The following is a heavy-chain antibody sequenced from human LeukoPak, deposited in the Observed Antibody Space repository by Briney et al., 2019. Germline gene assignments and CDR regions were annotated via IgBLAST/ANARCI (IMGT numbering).Heavy chain of an antibody. V-gene: IGHV1-24*01. CDR3: ARAGAAAGTPFDY. CDR2: FAPEDGET. D-gene: IGHD6-13*01. CDR1: GYTLSALS. J-gene: IGHJ4*02. Sequence: ASVRVSCKLSGYTLSALSMHWVRQAPGKGLEWMGGFAPEDGETIYAPEFQGRVTMTEDISTDTAYMELRALRSEDTAVYYCARAGAAAGTPFDYWGQGTLVTVSS.